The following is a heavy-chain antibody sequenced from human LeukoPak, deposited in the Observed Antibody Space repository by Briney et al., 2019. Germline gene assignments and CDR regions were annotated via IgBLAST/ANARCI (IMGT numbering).Heavy chain of an antibody. Sequence: GGSLRLSCAASGFTVSSNYMSWVRQAPGKGLEWVSVIYSGGSTYYADSVKGRFTISRDNSKNTLYLQMNSLGAEDTAVYYCARDDTANYFDYWGQGTLVTVSS. CDR2: IYSGGST. J-gene: IGHJ4*02. CDR1: GFTVSSNY. D-gene: IGHD2-2*02. CDR3: ARDDTANYFDY. V-gene: IGHV3-53*01.